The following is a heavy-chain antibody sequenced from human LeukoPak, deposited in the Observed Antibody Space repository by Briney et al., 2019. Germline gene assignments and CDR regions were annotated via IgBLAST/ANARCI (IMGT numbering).Heavy chain of an antibody. CDR1: GFTFSSYA. J-gene: IGHJ6*02. Sequence: PGRSLRLSCAASGFTFSSYAMHWVRQAPGKGLEWVAVISYDGSNKYYADSVKGRFTISRDNSKNTLYLQMNSLRAEDTAVYYCAKAESPINRYNWNDKRRPYGMDVWGQGTTVTVSS. V-gene: IGHV3-30-3*01. CDR2: ISYDGSNK. D-gene: IGHD1-20*01. CDR3: AKAESPINRYNWNDKRRPYGMDV.